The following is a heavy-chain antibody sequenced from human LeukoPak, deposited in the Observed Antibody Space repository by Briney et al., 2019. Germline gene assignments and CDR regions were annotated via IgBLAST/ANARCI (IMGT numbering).Heavy chain of an antibody. Sequence: GGSLRLSCAASGFTFSSCAMSWVRQAPGKGLEWVSAISGSGGSTYYADSVKGRFTISRDNSKNTLYLQMNSLRAEDTAVYYCAKDRSKNYDILTGYYWWGQGTLVTVSS. V-gene: IGHV3-23*01. J-gene: IGHJ4*02. CDR3: AKDRSKNYDILTGYYW. D-gene: IGHD3-9*01. CDR2: ISGSGGST. CDR1: GFTFSSCA.